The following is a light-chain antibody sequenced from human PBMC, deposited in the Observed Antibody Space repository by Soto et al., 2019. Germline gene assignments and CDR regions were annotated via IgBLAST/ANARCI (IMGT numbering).Light chain of an antibody. Sequence: QSALTQPASVSGSPGQSITISCTGTSSDVGGYNYVSWYQQHPGKGPKLMIYEVSNRPSGVSNRFSGSKSGNTATLTISGLQAEDEADYYCSSYTISSTWVFGGGTKLTVL. J-gene: IGLJ3*02. V-gene: IGLV2-14*03. CDR1: SSDVGGYNY. CDR2: EVS. CDR3: SSYTISSTWV.